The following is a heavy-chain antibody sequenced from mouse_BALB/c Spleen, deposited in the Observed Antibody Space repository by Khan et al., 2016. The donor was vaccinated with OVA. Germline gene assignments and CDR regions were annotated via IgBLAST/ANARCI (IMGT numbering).Heavy chain of an antibody. Sequence: QVQLKESGPELVKPGASVKMSCKASGYTFTYYVITWVKQRTGQGLEWIGEIYPGSDNAYYNERFTGKATLTADKSSNTTHMQLSSLKSEDSAVYFCARGDGYYVYFDYWGQGTTLTVSS. CDR3: ARGDGYYVYFDY. CDR2: IYPGSDNA. V-gene: IGHV1-77*01. CDR1: GYTFTYYV. D-gene: IGHD2-3*01. J-gene: IGHJ2*01.